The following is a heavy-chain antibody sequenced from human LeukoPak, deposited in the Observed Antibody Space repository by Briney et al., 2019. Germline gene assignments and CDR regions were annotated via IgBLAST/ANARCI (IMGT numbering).Heavy chain of an antibody. CDR2: ISSSGSTI. D-gene: IGHD4-17*01. Sequence: RGSLRLSCAASGFTFSSYEMNWVRQAPGKGLEWVSYISSSGSTIYYADSVKGRFTISRDNAKNSLYLQMNSLRAEDTAVYYCARDTHDHGDRRVDYWGQGTLVTVSS. V-gene: IGHV3-48*03. CDR3: ARDTHDHGDRRVDY. J-gene: IGHJ4*02. CDR1: GFTFSSYE.